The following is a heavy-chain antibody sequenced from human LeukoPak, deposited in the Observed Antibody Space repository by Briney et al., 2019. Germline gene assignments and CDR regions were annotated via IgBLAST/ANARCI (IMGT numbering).Heavy chain of an antibody. V-gene: IGHV3-7*01. J-gene: IGHJ3*02. CDR3: ARSIVVVPAATNHDAFDI. D-gene: IGHD2-2*01. Sequence: GGSLRLSCAASGFTFSSYWMSWVRQAPGKGLEWVANIKQDGSEKYYVDSVKGRFTISRDNAKNSLYLQMNSLRAEDTAVYYCARSIVVVPAATNHDAFDIWGQGTMVTVSS. CDR2: IKQDGSEK. CDR1: GFTFSSYW.